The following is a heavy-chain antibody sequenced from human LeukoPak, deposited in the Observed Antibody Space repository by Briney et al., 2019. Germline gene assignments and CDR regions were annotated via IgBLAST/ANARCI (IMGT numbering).Heavy chain of an antibody. Sequence: ASVKVSCKASGYTFTSYGLSWVRQAPGQGLEWMGWISAYNGNTNYAQKLQGRVTMTTDTSTSTAYMELRSLRSDDTAVYYCARDKQLDWAHYYYYYMDVWGKGTTVTVSS. CDR2: ISAYNGNT. J-gene: IGHJ6*03. CDR1: GYTFTSYG. CDR3: ARDKQLDWAHYYYYYMDV. V-gene: IGHV1-18*01. D-gene: IGHD1-1*01.